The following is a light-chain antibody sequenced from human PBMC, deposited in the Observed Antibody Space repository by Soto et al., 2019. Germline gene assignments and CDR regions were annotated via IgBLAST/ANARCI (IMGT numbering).Light chain of an antibody. CDR1: PSVSNY. J-gene: IGKJ2*01. Sequence: ESVLTQSPATLSLSPGERATLSCRASPSVSNYLAWYQQTPGQAPRLLIYGASSRATGTPDRIRGSGSGTDFSLTISRLEPEDFAVYYCQQYGDSPYTFGQGTKLEIK. CDR2: GAS. V-gene: IGKV3-20*01. CDR3: QQYGDSPYT.